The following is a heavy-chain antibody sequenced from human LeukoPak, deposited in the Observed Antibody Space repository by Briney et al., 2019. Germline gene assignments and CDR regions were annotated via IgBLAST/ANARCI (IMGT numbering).Heavy chain of an antibody. CDR2: INHSGST. CDR1: GGSFSGYY. J-gene: IGHJ5*02. CDR3: AREETVLLWFGELFGREATANWFDP. V-gene: IGHV4-34*01. Sequence: SETLSLTCAVYGGSFSGYYWSWIRQPPGKGLEWIGEINHSGSTNYNPSLKSRVTISVDTSKNQFSLKLSSVTAADTAVYYCAREETVLLWFGELFGREATANWFDPWGQGTLVTVSS. D-gene: IGHD3-10*01.